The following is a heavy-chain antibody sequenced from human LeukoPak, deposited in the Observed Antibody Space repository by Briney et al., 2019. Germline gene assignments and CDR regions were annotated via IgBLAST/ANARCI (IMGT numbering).Heavy chain of an antibody. CDR2: IYYSGST. J-gene: IGHJ4*02. V-gene: IGHV4-59*08. D-gene: IGHD1-26*01. CDR1: GGSISSYY. CDR3: ARQRGSYYSPLDY. Sequence: SETLSLTCTVSGGSISSYYWSWIRQPPGKGLEWIGYIYYSGSTNYNPSLKSRVTISVDTSKNQFSLKLSSVTAADTAVYYCARQRGSYYSPLDYWGQGTLVTVSS.